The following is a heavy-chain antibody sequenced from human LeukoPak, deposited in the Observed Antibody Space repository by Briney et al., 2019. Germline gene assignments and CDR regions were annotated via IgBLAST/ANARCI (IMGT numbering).Heavy chain of an antibody. CDR3: ARDLYIAVAGGFDY. V-gene: IGHV1-2*02. CDR1: GYTFTGYY. Sequence: GASVKVSCKASGYTFTGYYMHWVRQAPGQGLEWMGWINPNSGGTNYAQKFQGRVTMTRDTSISTAYMELSRLRSDDTAVYYCARDLYIAVAGGFDYWGQRTLVTVSS. D-gene: IGHD6-19*01. J-gene: IGHJ4*01. CDR2: INPNSGGT.